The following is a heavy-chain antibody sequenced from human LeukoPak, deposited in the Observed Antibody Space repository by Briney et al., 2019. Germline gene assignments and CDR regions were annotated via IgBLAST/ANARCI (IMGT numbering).Heavy chain of an antibody. CDR2: ISGSGGST. V-gene: IGHV3-23*01. J-gene: IGHJ4*02. D-gene: IGHD5-24*01. CDR1: GFTFSNYW. Sequence: GGSLRLSCAASGFTFSNYWMHWVRQAPGKGLEWVSAISGSGGSTYYADSVKGRFTISRDNSKNTPYLQMNSLRAEDTAVYYCAKASRDGYNSYFDYWGQGTLVTVSS. CDR3: AKASRDGYNSYFDY.